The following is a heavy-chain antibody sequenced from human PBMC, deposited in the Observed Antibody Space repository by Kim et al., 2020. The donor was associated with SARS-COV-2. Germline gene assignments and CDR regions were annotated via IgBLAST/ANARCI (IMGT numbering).Heavy chain of an antibody. CDR3: AVLPAAIFRDDDY. J-gene: IGHJ4*02. Sequence: NPSLKSRVTLSVDTSKNQFSLKLSSVTAADTAVYYCAVLPAAIFRDDDYWGQGTLVTVSS. V-gene: IGHV4-34*01. D-gene: IGHD2-2*01.